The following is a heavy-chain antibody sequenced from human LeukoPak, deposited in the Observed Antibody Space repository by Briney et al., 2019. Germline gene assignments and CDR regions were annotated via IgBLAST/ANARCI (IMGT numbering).Heavy chain of an antibody. CDR3: ARDYAWANSWGIAAAGFAGDWFDP. D-gene: IGHD6-13*01. CDR2: ISSSSSYI. CDR1: GFTFSSYS. Sequence: GGSLRLSCAASGFTFSSYSMNWVRQAPGKGLEWVSSISSSSSYIYYADSVKGRFTISRDNAKNSLYLQMNSLRAEDTAVYYCARDYAWANSWGIAAAGFAGDWFDPWGQGTLVTVSS. V-gene: IGHV3-21*01. J-gene: IGHJ5*02.